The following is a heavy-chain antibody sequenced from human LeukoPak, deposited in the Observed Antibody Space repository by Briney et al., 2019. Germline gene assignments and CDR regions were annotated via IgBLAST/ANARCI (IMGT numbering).Heavy chain of an antibody. CDR1: GFSFSDYY. V-gene: IGHV3-72*01. CDR3: IRVGDYYGSNGFSLDALDA. Sequence: AGGSLRLSCAASGFSFSDYYMDWVRQAPGKGLEWIGRIRRKVNSYTTAYAASVKGRFTVSRDDSKNSVYLQMNSLKNEDTAVYYCIRVGDYYGSNGFSLDALDAWGQGTMVTVSS. J-gene: IGHJ3*01. CDR2: IRRKVNSYTT. D-gene: IGHD3-22*01.